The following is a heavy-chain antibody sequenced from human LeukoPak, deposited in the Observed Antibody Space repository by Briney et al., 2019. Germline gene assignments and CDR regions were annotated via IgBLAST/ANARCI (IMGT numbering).Heavy chain of an antibody. J-gene: IGHJ6*02. CDR2: INSDGSST. CDR1: GFTFSSYW. Sequence: PGGSLRLSCAASGFTFSSYWMHWVRQAPGKGLVWVSRINSDGSSTSYADSVKGRFTISRDNAKNTLYLQMNSLRAEDTAVYYCARGAATYYYGSGSYYNVRPHYGMDVWGQGTTVTVSS. D-gene: IGHD3-10*01. V-gene: IGHV3-74*01. CDR3: ARGAATYYYGSGSYYNVRPHYGMDV.